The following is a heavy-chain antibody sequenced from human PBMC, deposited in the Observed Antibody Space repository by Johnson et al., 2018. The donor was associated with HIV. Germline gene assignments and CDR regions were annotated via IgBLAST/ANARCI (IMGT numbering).Heavy chain of an antibody. D-gene: IGHD3-22*01. CDR1: RFTFSSYG. J-gene: IGHJ3*01. CDR2: ISYDGANK. Sequence: QMLLVESGGGVVQPGRSLRLSCVASRFTFSSYGMHWVRQAPGKGLEWVAVISYDGANKYYADSVKGRFTISRDNSKNTLYLQMNSLRAEDTAMYFCVRRFYDSSAFDVWGQGTMVTVSS. CDR3: VRRFYDSSAFDV. V-gene: IGHV3-30*03.